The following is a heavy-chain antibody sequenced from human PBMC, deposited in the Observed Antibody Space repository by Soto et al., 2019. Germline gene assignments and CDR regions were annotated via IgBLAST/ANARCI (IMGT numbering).Heavy chain of an antibody. Sequence: SETLSLTCTVSGGSVSSDTYYWSWIRQPPGKRLKWIGFIYSSGSTNYNPSVKSRVTMSVDTSKNQFSLKLRSVIVADTAVYHCARFVRSCGGTTCYTRADVWGQGTTVTVSS. J-gene: IGHJ6*02. D-gene: IGHD2-15*01. CDR2: IYSSGST. V-gene: IGHV4-61*01. CDR1: GGSVSSDTYY. CDR3: ARFVRSCGGTTCYTRADV.